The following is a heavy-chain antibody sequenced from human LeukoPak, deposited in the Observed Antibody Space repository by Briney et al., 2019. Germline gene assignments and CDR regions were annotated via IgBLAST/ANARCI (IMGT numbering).Heavy chain of an antibody. Sequence: GGSLRLSCAASGFTFSSYSMNWVRQAPGKGLEWVSSISSSSYIYYADSVKGRFTISRDNAKNSLYLQMNSLGAEDTAVYYCARDYSSSWPNWFDPWGQGTLVTVSS. CDR2: ISSSSYI. J-gene: IGHJ5*02. D-gene: IGHD6-13*01. V-gene: IGHV3-21*04. CDR3: ARDYSSSWPNWFDP. CDR1: GFTFSSYS.